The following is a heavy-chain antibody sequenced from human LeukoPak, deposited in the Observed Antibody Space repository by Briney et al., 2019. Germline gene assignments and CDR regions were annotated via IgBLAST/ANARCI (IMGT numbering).Heavy chain of an antibody. CDR2: IIPIFGTA. J-gene: IGHJ6*03. D-gene: IGHD5-12*01. CDR3: ARDRRGYSGYDYGDYYYYMDV. CDR1: GGTFSSYA. Sequence: SVKVSCKASGGTFSSYAISWVRQAPGQGLEWMGGIIPIFGTANYAQKFQGRVTITTDESTSTAYMVLSSLRSEDTAVYYCARDRRGYSGYDYGDYYYYMDVWGKGTTVTVSS. V-gene: IGHV1-69*05.